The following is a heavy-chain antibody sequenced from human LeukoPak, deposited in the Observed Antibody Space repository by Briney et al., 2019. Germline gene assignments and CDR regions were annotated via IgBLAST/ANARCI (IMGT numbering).Heavy chain of an antibody. CDR3: ATRSSLSGYFYFDY. D-gene: IGHD5-12*01. V-gene: IGHV1-2*02. CDR1: GYTFTDYY. J-gene: IGHJ4*02. Sequence: ASVKVSCKASGYTFTDYYIHWVRQAPGQGLEWMGWLNPNSDGTSYAPKFQGRVTMTGDTSVSTAYMELSRQRSDDTAVYYCATRSSLSGYFYFDYWGQGTLVTVSS. CDR2: LNPNSDGT.